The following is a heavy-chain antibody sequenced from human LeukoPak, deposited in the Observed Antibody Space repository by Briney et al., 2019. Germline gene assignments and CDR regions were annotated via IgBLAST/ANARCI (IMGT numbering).Heavy chain of an antibody. CDR3: AKDPDYGSGNHFPFGGMDV. Sequence: GGSLRLSCAASGFTFSSYWMSWVRQAPGKGLEWVANIKQDGSEKYYVDSVKGRFTISRDNAKNSLYLQMNSLRAEDTAVYYCAKDPDYGSGNHFPFGGMDVWGQGTTVTVSS. D-gene: IGHD3-10*01. J-gene: IGHJ6*02. CDR2: IKQDGSEK. CDR1: GFTFSSYW. V-gene: IGHV3-7*01.